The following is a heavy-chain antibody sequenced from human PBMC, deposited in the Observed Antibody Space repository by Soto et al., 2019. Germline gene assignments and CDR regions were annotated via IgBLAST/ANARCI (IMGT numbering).Heavy chain of an antibody. CDR3: ARDRGAMVRGVIDY. CDR1: GFTFSSYS. J-gene: IGHJ4*02. Sequence: EVQLVESGGGLVQPGGSLRLSCAASGFTFSSYSMNWVRQAPGKGLEWVSYISSSSSTIYYADSVKGRFTISRDNAKNSLYLQMNSLRVEDTAVYYCARDRGAMVRGVIDYWGQGTLVTVSS. CDR2: ISSSSSTI. D-gene: IGHD3-10*01. V-gene: IGHV3-48*01.